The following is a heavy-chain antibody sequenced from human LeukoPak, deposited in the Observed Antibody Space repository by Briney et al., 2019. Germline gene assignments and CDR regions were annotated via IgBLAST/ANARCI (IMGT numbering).Heavy chain of an antibody. J-gene: IGHJ3*02. Sequence: GASVKVSCKASGYTFTSYYLHWVRQAPGQGLEWMGIIHPTVGDTTYAQKFQGRVTMTRDMSTSTVYMDLSSLRSEDTAVYYCARYGFSSVWQGGWHAFDIWGQGTTVTVSS. CDR1: GYTFTSYY. CDR2: IHPTVGDT. D-gene: IGHD6-25*01. CDR3: ARYGFSSVWQGGWHAFDI. V-gene: IGHV1-46*01.